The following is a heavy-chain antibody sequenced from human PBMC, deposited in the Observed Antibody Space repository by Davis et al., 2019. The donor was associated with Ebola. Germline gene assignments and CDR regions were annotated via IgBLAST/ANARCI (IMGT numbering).Heavy chain of an antibody. V-gene: IGHV3-15*01. J-gene: IGHJ4*02. CDR3: TTWWQLVDY. CDR2: IKSKTDGGTT. D-gene: IGHD2-15*01. CDR1: GFTFSNAW. Sequence: GESLMTSCAASGFTFSNAWMSWVRQAPGKGLEWVGRIKSKTDGGTTDYAALVKGRFTISRDDSKNTLYLKMNSLKTEDTAVYYCTTWWQLVDYWGQGTLVTVSS.